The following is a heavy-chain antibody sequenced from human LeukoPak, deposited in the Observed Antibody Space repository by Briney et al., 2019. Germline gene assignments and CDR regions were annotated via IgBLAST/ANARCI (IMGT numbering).Heavy chain of an antibody. V-gene: IGHV4-4*07. Sequence: HSETLSLTCTVSGGSISSYYWSWIRQPAGKGLEWIGRISSTGDTNYNPSLKSRVTMSVGTSKNQFSLKLSAVTAADTAAYYCARGVSGSYRWFDPWGQGTLVTVSS. CDR1: GGSISSYY. CDR3: ARGVSGSYRWFDP. J-gene: IGHJ5*02. CDR2: ISSTGDT. D-gene: IGHD3-10*01.